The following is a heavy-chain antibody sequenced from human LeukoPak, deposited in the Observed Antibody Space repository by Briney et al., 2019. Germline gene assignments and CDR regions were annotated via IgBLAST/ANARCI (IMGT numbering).Heavy chain of an antibody. CDR1: GGSISSSSYY. D-gene: IGHD3-22*01. J-gene: IGHJ4*02. CDR3: ARGSGYYYVDFDY. Sequence: PSETLSLTCTVSGGSISSSSYYWGWIRQPPGKGLEWIGSIYYSGSAYYNPSLKSRVTISVDTSKNQFSLKLSSVTAADTAVYYCARGSGYYYVDFDYWGQGTLVTVSS. V-gene: IGHV4-39*07. CDR2: IYYSGSA.